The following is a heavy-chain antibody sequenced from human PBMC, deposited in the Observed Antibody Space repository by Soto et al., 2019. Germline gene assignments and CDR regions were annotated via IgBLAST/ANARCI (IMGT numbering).Heavy chain of an antibody. V-gene: IGHV3-49*03. J-gene: IGHJ6*02. CDR2: IRSKAYGETT. D-gene: IGHD6-13*01. CDR1: GFTFGDYA. Sequence: GGSLRLSCTCFGFTFGDYAISWSRQAPGKGLEWVGVIRSKAYGETTDYGASVKGRFTILRDDSKSIAYLQLNSLQSEDTGVYYCTRYTYSSRYSYFGMDVWGHGTAVTVSS. CDR3: TRYTYSSRYSYFGMDV.